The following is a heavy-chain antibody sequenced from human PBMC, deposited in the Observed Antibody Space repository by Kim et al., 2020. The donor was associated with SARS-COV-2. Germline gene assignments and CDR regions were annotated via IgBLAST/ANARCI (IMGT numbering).Heavy chain of an antibody. V-gene: IGHV5-51*01. D-gene: IGHD5-18*01. CDR2: IYPGDSDT. J-gene: IGHJ4*02. CDR3: ARYRHHIQLWDYYFDY. CDR1: GYSFTSYW. Sequence: GESLKISCKGSGYSFTSYWIGWVRQMPGKGLEWMGIIYPGDSDTRYSPSFQGQVTISADKSISTAYLQWSSLKASDTAMYYCARYRHHIQLWDYYFDYWGQGTLVTVSS.